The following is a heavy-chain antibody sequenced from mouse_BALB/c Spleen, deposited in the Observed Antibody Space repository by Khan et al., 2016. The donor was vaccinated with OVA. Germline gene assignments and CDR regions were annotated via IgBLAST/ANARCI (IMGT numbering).Heavy chain of an antibody. Sequence: VQLQQSGAELVKPGASVKLSCTASGFNIKDTYMHWVKQRPEQGLEWIGRIDPANGNTKYDPKFQGKATITADTSSNTAYLQLSSLTSEDTAVYYCAITTAYYYAMDYWGQGTSVTVSS. V-gene: IGHV14-3*02. CDR1: GFNIKDTY. D-gene: IGHD1-2*01. CDR3: AITTAYYYAMDY. J-gene: IGHJ4*01. CDR2: IDPANGNT.